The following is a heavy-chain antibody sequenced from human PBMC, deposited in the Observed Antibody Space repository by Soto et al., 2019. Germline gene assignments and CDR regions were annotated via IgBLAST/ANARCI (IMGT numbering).Heavy chain of an antibody. J-gene: IGHJ4*02. CDR3: ARDLTLAGTRYFDY. V-gene: IGHV1-8*01. CDR1: GYTFTSYY. D-gene: IGHD6-19*01. CDR2: MNPNSGNT. Sequence: ASVKVSCKASGYTFTSYYINWVRQATGQGLEWMGWMNPNSGNTGYAQKFQGRVTMTRNTSTSTVYMELSSLRSEDTAVYYCARDLTLAGTRYFDYWGQGTLVTVSS.